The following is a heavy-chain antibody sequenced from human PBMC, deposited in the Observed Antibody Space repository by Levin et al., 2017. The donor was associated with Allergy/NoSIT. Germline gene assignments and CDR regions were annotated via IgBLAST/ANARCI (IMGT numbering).Heavy chain of an antibody. CDR2: INPNSGGT. J-gene: IGHJ4*02. Sequence: GESLKISCKASGYTFTGYYIHWVRQAPGQGLEWMGWINPNSGGTNYAQKFQGRVTMTRDTPLSTAYMDLSRLRSDDTAVYFCARAPSRYDSYYFHYWGQGTPVTVSS. V-gene: IGHV1-2*02. CDR3: ARAPSRYDSYYFHY. D-gene: IGHD5-12*01. CDR1: GYTFTGYY.